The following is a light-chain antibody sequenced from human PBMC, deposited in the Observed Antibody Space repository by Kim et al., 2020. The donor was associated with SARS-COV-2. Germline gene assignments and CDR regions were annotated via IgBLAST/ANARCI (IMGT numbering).Light chain of an antibody. CDR2: RNN. J-gene: IGLJ2*01. CDR3: ATCDDSLTGVV. Sequence: GQSVTISCSGSNSNIGNNDVCWYQHLPGTAPKLLIYRNNRRPSGVPDRFSGSKSGTSASLAISGLRSEDEADYYCATCDDSLTGVVFGGGTQLTVL. CDR1: NSNIGNND. V-gene: IGLV1-47*01.